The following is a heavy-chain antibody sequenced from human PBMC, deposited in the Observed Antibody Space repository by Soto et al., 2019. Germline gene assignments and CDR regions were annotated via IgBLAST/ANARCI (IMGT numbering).Heavy chain of an antibody. CDR2: ISYDGSNK. Sequence: QVQLVESGGGVVQPGRSLRLSCAASGFTFSSYGMHWVRQAPGKGLEWVAVISYDGSNKYYADSVKGRFTISRDNSKNTLYLQMNSLRAEDTAMYYCASPGYMSGWYGGIWGQGTMVTVSS. V-gene: IGHV3-30*03. CDR1: GFTFSSYG. J-gene: IGHJ3*02. D-gene: IGHD6-19*01. CDR3: ASPGYMSGWYGGI.